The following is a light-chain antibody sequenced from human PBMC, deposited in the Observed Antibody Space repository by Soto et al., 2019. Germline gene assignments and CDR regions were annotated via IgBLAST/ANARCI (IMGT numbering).Light chain of an antibody. CDR1: QAIRNG. V-gene: IGKV1-39*01. CDR2: AAS. CDR3: QQSYI. Sequence: DIQMTQSPSSLSASVGDRVTITCRARQAIRNGLGWYQQKAGKAPKLLIYAASSLQSGVPSRFSGSGSGTDFTLTISSLQPEDFATYYCQQSYIFGPGTKVDIK. J-gene: IGKJ3*01.